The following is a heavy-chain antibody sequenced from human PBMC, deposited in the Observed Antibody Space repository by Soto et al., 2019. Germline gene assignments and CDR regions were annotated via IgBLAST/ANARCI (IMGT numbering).Heavy chain of an antibody. D-gene: IGHD2-15*01. CDR1: GGSISSGGYY. V-gene: IGHV4-31*03. CDR2: IYYSGST. Sequence: QVQLQESGPGLVKPSQTLSLTCTVSGGSISSGGYYWSWIRQHPGKGLEWIGYIYYSGSTYYNPSLKSRVTISVDTSKNQVSLKLSSVTAADTAVYYCARLIVGKSRLRPVWFDYRGQGTLVTVSS. CDR3: ARLIVGKSRLRPVWFDY. J-gene: IGHJ4*02.